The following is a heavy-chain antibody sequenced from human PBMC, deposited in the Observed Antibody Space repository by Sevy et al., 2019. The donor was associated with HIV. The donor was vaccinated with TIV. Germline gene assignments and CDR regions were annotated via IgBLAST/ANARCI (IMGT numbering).Heavy chain of an antibody. Sequence: GGSLRLSCSASGLTFSSYAMHWVRQAPGKGLEYVSPISSNGGSTYYADSVKGRFTISRDNSKNTLYLQMSSLRAEDTAMYYCVKESSSWSPDKYNWFDPWGQGTLVTVSS. CDR2: ISSNGGST. D-gene: IGHD6-13*01. J-gene: IGHJ5*02. CDR3: VKESSSWSPDKYNWFDP. CDR1: GLTFSSYA. V-gene: IGHV3-64D*06.